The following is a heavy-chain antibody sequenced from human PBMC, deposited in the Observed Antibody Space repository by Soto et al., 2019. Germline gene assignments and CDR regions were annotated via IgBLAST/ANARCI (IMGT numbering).Heavy chain of an antibody. CDR3: ARVFDDYFRDAFDI. CDR1: GGSISSGDYY. Sequence: PSETLSLTCTVSGGSISSGDYYWSWIRQPPGKGLEWIGYIYYSGSTYYNPSLKSRVTISVDTSKNQFSLKLSSVTAADTAVYYCARVFDDYFRDAFDIWGQGTMVTVS. CDR2: IYYSGST. D-gene: IGHD4-17*01. J-gene: IGHJ3*02. V-gene: IGHV4-30-4*01.